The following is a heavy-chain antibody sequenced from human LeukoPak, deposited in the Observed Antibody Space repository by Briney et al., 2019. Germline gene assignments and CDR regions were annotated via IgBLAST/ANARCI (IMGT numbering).Heavy chain of an antibody. D-gene: IGHD1-7*01. V-gene: IGHV4-34*01. CDR2: INHSGST. CDR3: ARGRKLLSYYYYYMDV. J-gene: IGHJ6*03. Sequence: SETLSLTCAVYGGSFSGYYWSWIRQPPGKWLEWIGEINHSGSTNYNPSLKSRVTISVDTSKNQFSLKLSSVTAADTAVYYCARGRKLLSYYYYYMDVWGKGTTVTVSS. CDR1: GGSFSGYY.